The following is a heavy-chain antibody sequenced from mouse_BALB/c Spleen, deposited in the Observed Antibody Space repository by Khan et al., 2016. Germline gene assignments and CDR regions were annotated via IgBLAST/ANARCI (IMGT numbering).Heavy chain of an antibody. J-gene: IGHJ3*01. Sequence: EVQLVESGPGLVKPSQSLSLTCTVTGYSITSDYAWNWIRQFPGNKLEWMGYISYSGSTSYNPSLKSRISITRDTSKNQFFLQLNSVTTEDTATYYCAPFTTAQGFAYWGQGTLVTVSA. CDR1: GYSITSDYA. V-gene: IGHV3-2*02. CDR3: APFTTAQGFAY. CDR2: ISYSGST. D-gene: IGHD1-2*01.